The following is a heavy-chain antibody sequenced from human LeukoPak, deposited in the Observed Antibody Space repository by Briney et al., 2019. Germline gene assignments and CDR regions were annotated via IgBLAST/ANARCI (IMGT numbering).Heavy chain of an antibody. CDR1: GGSITMYY. CDR3: ARGRVSSSTWYSTYYYYFYMDV. Sequence: SETLSLTCTVSGGSITMYYWTWIRQPPGKGLEWIGYVDHTGSTNFNPSLNGRVSISRDTSKNLFSLRLRSVTAADTAVYFCARGRVSSSTWYSTYYYYFYMDVWGKGTTVTVSS. V-gene: IGHV4-59*01. CDR2: VDHTGST. J-gene: IGHJ6*03. D-gene: IGHD4-11*01.